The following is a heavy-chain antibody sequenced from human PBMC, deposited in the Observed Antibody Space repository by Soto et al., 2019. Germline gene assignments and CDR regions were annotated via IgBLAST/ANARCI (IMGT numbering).Heavy chain of an antibody. CDR2: IGVYANT. CDR1: GFTFSSYD. D-gene: IGHD1-26*01. CDR3: AKESTVGSPGDDFDS. V-gene: IGHV3-23*01. Sequence: EVELLESGGDLVQPGGSLRLSCAASGFTFSSYDLNWVRQAPGKGLEWVSAIGVYANTYYEDSVKGRFTISRDDSRNTVHLQLNSLRVDDTAVYYCAKESTVGSPGDDFDSWGQGTLVTVSS. J-gene: IGHJ4*02.